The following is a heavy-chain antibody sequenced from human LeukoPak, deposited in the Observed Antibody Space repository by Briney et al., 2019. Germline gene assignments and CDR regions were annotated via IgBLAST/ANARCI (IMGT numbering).Heavy chain of an antibody. Sequence: PGGSLRLSCAAPGFTFDDYGMTLVRQAPGKGLEWVSGINWSGGGLGYGDSVKGRFTISRDNAKNSLYLEMNSLRAEDTALYFCARVGIVGATGTLDAFDIWGQGTMVTVSS. CDR2: INWSGGGL. CDR3: ARVGIVGATGTLDAFDI. V-gene: IGHV3-20*04. D-gene: IGHD1-26*01. CDR1: GFTFDDYG. J-gene: IGHJ3*02.